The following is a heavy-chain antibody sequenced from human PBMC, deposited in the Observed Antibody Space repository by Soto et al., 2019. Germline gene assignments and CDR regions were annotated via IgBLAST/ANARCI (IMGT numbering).Heavy chain of an antibody. J-gene: IGHJ6*02. D-gene: IGHD4-17*01. V-gene: IGHV4-39*01. CDR3: ARHEQGERPPDYGDYNTIYYYYYGMDV. Sequence: PSETLSLTCTVSGGSISSSSYYWGWIRQPPGKGLEWIGSIYYSGSTYYNPSLKSRVTISVDTSKNQFSLKLSSVTAADTAVYYCARHEQGERPPDYGDYNTIYYYYYGMDVWGQGTTVTVSS. CDR2: IYYSGST. CDR1: GGSISSSSYY.